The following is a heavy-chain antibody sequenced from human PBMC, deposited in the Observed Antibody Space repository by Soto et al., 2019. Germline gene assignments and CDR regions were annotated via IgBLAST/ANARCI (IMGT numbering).Heavy chain of an antibody. CDR2: IYASGST. CDR3: ARGGMVIIPTATAFDY. D-gene: IGHD2-2*01. V-gene: IGHV4-4*07. Sequence: SETLSLTCTVSGGSISTYYWSWIRQPAGKGLEWIGRIYASGSTNYNPSLKSRVTMSVATSKNQFSLKLSSVTAADTAVYYCARGGMVIIPTATAFDYWGQGTLITVSS. J-gene: IGHJ4*02. CDR1: GGSISTYY.